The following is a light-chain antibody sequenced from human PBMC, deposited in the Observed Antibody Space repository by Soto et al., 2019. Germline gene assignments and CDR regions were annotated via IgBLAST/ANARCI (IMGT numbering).Light chain of an antibody. CDR1: NNDVGGYNY. CDR3: SSFTSVHTGA. J-gene: IGLJ2*01. CDR2: HVT. V-gene: IGLV2-14*01. Sequence: QSVLTQPASVSGSPGQSITISCTGSNNDVGGYNYVSWYQQHPGKVPKLLIYHVTNRPSGISDRFSGSKSGNTASLTISGLQPEDEADYYCSSFTSVHTGAFGGGTKVTVL.